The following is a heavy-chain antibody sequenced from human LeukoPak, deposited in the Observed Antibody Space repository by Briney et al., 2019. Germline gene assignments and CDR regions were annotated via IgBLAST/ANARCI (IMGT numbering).Heavy chain of an antibody. CDR3: ARDRDEYYMDV. J-gene: IGHJ6*03. Sequence: ESGGSLRLSCAASGFTFSSYAMHWVRQAPGKGLEWVAVISYDGSNKYYADSVKGRFTISRDNSKNTLYLQMNSLRAEDTAVYYCARDRDEYYMDVWGKGTTVTVSS. CDR2: ISYDGSNK. V-gene: IGHV3-30-3*01. CDR1: GFTFSSYA. D-gene: IGHD3-10*01.